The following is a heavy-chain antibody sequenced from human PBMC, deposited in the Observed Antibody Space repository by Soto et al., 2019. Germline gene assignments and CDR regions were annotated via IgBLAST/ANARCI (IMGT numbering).Heavy chain of an antibody. D-gene: IGHD6-19*01. CDR1: GGTFSSYT. CDR2: IIPILGIA. CDR3: ARDHRLVLDSFDD. Sequence: SVKVSCKASGGTFSSYTISWVRQAPGQGLEWMGRIIPILGIANYAQKFQGRVTITADKSTSTAYMELSSLRSEDTAVYYCARDHRLVLDSFDDSGQGTLVTVSS. V-gene: IGHV1-69*04. J-gene: IGHJ4*02.